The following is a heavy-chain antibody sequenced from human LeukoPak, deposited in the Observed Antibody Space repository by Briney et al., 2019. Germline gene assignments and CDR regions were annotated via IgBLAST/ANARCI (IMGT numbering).Heavy chain of an antibody. J-gene: IGHJ4*02. CDR3: ARDLRGVVVVAATPGY. CDR2: INPNSGGT. D-gene: IGHD2-15*01. Sequence: ASVKVSCKASGYTFTGYYMHWVRQAPGQGLEWMGWINPNSGGTNYAQKFQGRGTMTRDTSISTAYMELSRLRSDDTAVYYCARDLRGVVVVAATPGYWGQGTLVTVSS. V-gene: IGHV1-2*02. CDR1: GYTFTGYY.